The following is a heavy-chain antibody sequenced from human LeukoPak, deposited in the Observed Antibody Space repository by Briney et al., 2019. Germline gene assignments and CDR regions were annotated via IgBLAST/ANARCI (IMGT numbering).Heavy chain of an antibody. CDR3: ARGGGWRRHYYDSSGYSQENWFDP. CDR1: GGSFSGYY. V-gene: IGHV4-34*01. CDR2: INHSGST. Sequence: SETLSLTCAVYGGSFSGYYWSWIRQPPGKGLEWIGEINHSGSTNYNPSLKSRVTISVDTSKNQSSLKLSSVTAADTAVYYCARGGGWRRHYYDSSGYSQENWFDPWGQGTLVTVSS. J-gene: IGHJ5*02. D-gene: IGHD3-22*01.